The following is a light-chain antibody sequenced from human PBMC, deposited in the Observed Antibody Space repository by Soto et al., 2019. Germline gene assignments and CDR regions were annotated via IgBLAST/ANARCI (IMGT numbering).Light chain of an antibody. V-gene: IGLV2-8*01. CDR2: EVT. Sequence: QSALTQPPSASGSPGQSVAISCTGTSSDVGGYNYVSWYQQHPGKAPKLIIYEVTKRPSGVPDRFSGSKSGNTASLTVSGLQAEDEADYSCSSYGGSANLVFGGGTKLTVL. CDR3: SSYGGSANLV. J-gene: IGLJ2*01. CDR1: SSDVGGYNY.